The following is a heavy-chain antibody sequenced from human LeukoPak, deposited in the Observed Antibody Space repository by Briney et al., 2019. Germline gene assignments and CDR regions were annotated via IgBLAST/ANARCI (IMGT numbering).Heavy chain of an antibody. CDR1: GGSISSGGYY. Sequence: SETLSLTCTVSGGSISSGGYYWSWIRQHPGKGLEWIGYIYYSGSTYYNPSLKSRVTISVDTSKNQFSLKLNSVTAADTAVYYCARGRARDSSGYPNYWGQGTLVSVSS. CDR2: IYYSGST. CDR3: ARGRARDSSGYPNY. J-gene: IGHJ4*02. D-gene: IGHD3-22*01. V-gene: IGHV4-31*03.